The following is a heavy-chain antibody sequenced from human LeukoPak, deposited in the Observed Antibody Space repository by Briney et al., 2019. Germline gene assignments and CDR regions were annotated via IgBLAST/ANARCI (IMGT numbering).Heavy chain of an antibody. CDR3: ARAYYDILTGYLDYFDY. V-gene: IGHV1-18*01. Sequence: ASVKVSCKASGYTFTSYGISWVRQALGQGLEWMGWISAYNGNTNYAQKLQGRVTMTTDTSTSTAYMELRSLRSDDTAVYYCARAYYDILTGYLDYFDYWGQGTLVTVSS. J-gene: IGHJ4*02. CDR1: GYTFTSYG. CDR2: ISAYNGNT. D-gene: IGHD3-9*01.